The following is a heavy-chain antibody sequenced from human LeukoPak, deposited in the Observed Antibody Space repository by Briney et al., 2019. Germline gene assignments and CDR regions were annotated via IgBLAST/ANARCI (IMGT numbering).Heavy chain of an antibody. CDR3: ARRLGYCTNGVCYSWYFDL. CDR1: GGTFSSYA. Sequence: SVKVSCKASGGTFSSYAISWVRQAPGQGLEWMGGIIPIFGTANYAQKFQGRVAITADESTSTAYMELSSLRSEDTAVYYCARRLGYCTNGVCYSWYFDLWGRGTLVTVSS. D-gene: IGHD2-8*01. V-gene: IGHV1-69*13. J-gene: IGHJ2*01. CDR2: IIPIFGTA.